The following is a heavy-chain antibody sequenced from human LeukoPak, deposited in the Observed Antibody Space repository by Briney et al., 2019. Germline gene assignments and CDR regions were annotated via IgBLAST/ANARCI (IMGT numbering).Heavy chain of an antibody. CDR1: GGSISSYY. D-gene: IGHD3-22*01. V-gene: IGHV4-59*08. Sequence: SETLSLTCTVSGGSISSYYWSWLRQPPGKGLEWIGYIYYSGSTNYNPSLKSRVTISVDTSKNQFSLKLSSVTAADTAVYYCARAYYYDSSGYHFDYWGQGTLVTVSS. CDR2: IYYSGST. CDR3: ARAYYYDSSGYHFDY. J-gene: IGHJ4*02.